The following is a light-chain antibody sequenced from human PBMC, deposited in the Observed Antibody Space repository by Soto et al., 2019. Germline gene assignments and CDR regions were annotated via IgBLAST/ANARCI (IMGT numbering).Light chain of an antibody. V-gene: IGKV1-39*01. CDR2: VAS. J-gene: IGKJ4*01. CDR3: QQSFTTPLT. CDR1: QSIGRF. Sequence: DIQMTHSPSSLSASVGDRVTITCRASQSIGRFLNWHQQKPGKAPNVLINVASTLRSGVPSRFSGSGSGTDFNLTINSLQPEDFATYFCQQSFTTPLTFGGGTKVEIK.